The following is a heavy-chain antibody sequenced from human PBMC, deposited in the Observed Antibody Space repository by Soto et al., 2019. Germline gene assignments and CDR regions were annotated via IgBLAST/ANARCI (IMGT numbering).Heavy chain of an antibody. CDR1: VYTFANYG. D-gene: IGHD3-22*01. CDR2: INAGNGGT. Sequence: GASVKVSCKASVYTFANYGIHWVRQAPGQRLEWMGWINAGNGGTKYSENFQGRVTITRDTSASTVYLGLSSLSAEDTASYYCARTGHSGSYDFWGQGTLVTVS. V-gene: IGHV1-3*01. CDR3: ARTGHSGSYDF. J-gene: IGHJ4*02.